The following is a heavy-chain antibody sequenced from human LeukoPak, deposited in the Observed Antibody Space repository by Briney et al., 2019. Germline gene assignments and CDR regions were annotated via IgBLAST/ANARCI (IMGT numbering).Heavy chain of an antibody. CDR3: ARDPIGYCSSTSCSPR. CDR1: GFTFSSYW. Sequence: GGSLRLSCAASGFTFSSYWMSWVRQAPGKGLEWVANIKQDGSEKYYVDSVKGRFTISSDNAKNSLYLQMNSLRAEDTAVYYCARDPIGYCSSTSCSPRWGQGTLVTVSS. CDR2: IKQDGSEK. V-gene: IGHV3-7*01. D-gene: IGHD2-2*01. J-gene: IGHJ4*02.